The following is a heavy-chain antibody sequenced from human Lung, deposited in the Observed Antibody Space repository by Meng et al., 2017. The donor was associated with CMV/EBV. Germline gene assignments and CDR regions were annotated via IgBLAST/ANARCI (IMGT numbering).Heavy chain of an antibody. CDR1: GGSIRCSNW. D-gene: IGHD6-19*01. CDR3: ASFPPPGKQWLVTDY. Sequence: PRLAKPSRTLPLACAVSGGSIRCSNWWSWVRQPPGKGLEWIGEIYHSGSTNYNPSLKSRVTISVDKSKNQFSLKLSSVTAADTAVYYCASFPPPGKQWLVTDYWGQGTLVTVSS. V-gene: IGHV4-4*02. CDR2: IYHSGST. J-gene: IGHJ4*02.